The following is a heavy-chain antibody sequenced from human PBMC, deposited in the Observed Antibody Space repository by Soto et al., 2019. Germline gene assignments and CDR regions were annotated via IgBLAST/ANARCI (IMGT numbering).Heavy chain of an antibody. Sequence: QVQLQQWGAGLLKPSETLSLTCAVYGGSFSGYYWSWIRQPPGKGLEWIGEINHSGSTNYNPSLKSRVTISVDTSKNQFSLKLSSVTAADTAVYYCARGVGIAARPAGRATTKKNWFDPWGQGTLVTVSS. D-gene: IGHD6-6*01. CDR1: GGSFSGYY. V-gene: IGHV4-34*01. CDR2: INHSGST. CDR3: ARGVGIAARPAGRATTKKNWFDP. J-gene: IGHJ5*02.